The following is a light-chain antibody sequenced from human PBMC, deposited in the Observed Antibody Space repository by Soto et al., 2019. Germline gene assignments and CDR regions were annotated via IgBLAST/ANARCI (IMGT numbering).Light chain of an antibody. Sequence: DIQLTQSPSTLSASVGDRVTITCRASQSATTWLAWYQQKPGKAPKLLIFKASSLESGVPSRFSGGGSGTEFTLTISSLQPDDFATYYCQQYNSYPRTFGQGTKVDI. CDR3: QQYNSYPRT. J-gene: IGKJ1*01. CDR1: QSATTW. CDR2: KAS. V-gene: IGKV1-5*03.